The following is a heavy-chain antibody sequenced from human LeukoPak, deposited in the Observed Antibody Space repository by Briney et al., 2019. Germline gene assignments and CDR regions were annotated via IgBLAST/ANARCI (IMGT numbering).Heavy chain of an antibody. CDR1: GYSFTSYW. V-gene: IGHV5-51*01. D-gene: IGHD2-15*01. J-gene: IGHJ5*02. CDR2: ILPSDSDT. Sequence: GESLKISCKGSGYSFTSYWIGWVRQMPGKGLEWMGIILPSDSDTRYGPSFQGQVTISADKSINTAYLQWSSLKASDTAMYYCARLPSAYCSSESCYSNWSDPWGQGTLVTVSS. CDR3: ARLPSAYCSSESCYSNWSDP.